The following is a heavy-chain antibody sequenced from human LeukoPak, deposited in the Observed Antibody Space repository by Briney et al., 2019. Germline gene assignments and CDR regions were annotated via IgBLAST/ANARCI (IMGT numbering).Heavy chain of an antibody. CDR1: GFTFSSYA. CDR2: IKQDGSEK. Sequence: PGGSLRLSCAASGFTFSSYAMSWVRQAPGKGLGWVANIKQDGSEKYYVDSVKGRFTISRDNAKNSLYLQMNSLRAEDTAVYYCARESSSAPFDYWGQGTLVTVSS. V-gene: IGHV3-7*01. CDR3: ARESSSAPFDY. J-gene: IGHJ4*02. D-gene: IGHD6-6*01.